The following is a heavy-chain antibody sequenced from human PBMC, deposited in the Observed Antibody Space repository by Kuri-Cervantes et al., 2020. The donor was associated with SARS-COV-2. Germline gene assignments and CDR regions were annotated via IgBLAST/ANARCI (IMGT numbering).Heavy chain of an antibody. CDR3: ARVGSYCSSTSCYPLYYFDY. D-gene: IGHD2-2*01. Sequence: GSLRLSCTVSGGSISSYYWSWIRQPPGKGLEWIGYIYYSGSTNYNPSLKSRVTISVDTSKNQFSLKLSSVTAADTAVYYCARVGSYCSSTSCYPLYYFDYCGQGTLVVASS. CDR2: IYYSGST. J-gene: IGHJ4*02. V-gene: IGHV4-59*01. CDR1: GGSISSYY.